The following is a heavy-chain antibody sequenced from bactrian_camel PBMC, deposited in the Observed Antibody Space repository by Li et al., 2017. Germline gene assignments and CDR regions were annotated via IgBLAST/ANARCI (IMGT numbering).Heavy chain of an antibody. J-gene: IGHJ6*01. V-gene: IGHV3S40*01. Sequence: VQLVESGGDLVQPGGSLRLSCAVSDDTFSNYDIAWVRQAPGKGLEWVSTFHSGSGGGRIYYADSVKGRFTISRDNAKNTAYLETNTLKSEDTALYYCATDYGLGVFGYWGQGTQVTVS. CDR2: FHSGSGGGRI. CDR1: DDTFSNYD. CDR3: ATDYGLGVFGY. D-gene: IGHD5*01.